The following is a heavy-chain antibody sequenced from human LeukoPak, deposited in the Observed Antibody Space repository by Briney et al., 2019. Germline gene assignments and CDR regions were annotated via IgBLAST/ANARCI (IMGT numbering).Heavy chain of an antibody. D-gene: IGHD1-26*01. CDR2: INYSGTT. CDR3: AGTYSLYDAFDI. V-gene: IGHV4-39*07. CDR1: GAYISVNNYY. Sequence: SETLSLTCTVSGAYISVNNYYWAWIRQSPGKGLEWIGSINYSGTTYYNPSLNSRVTISVDTPKNQFSLKLSSVTAADTAVYYCAGTYSLYDAFDIWGQGTMVTVSS. J-gene: IGHJ3*02.